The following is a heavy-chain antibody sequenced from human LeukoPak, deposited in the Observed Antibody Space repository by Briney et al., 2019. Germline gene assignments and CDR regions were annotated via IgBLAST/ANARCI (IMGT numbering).Heavy chain of an antibody. D-gene: IGHD3-3*01. CDR2: TRSDGSNK. CDR3: VKDLLTTRFDAFDI. J-gene: IGHJ3*02. V-gene: IGHV3-30*02. Sequence: GSLRLSCAASGFTFSSYGMHWVRQAPGKGLEWVAFTRSDGSNKYYVDSVKGRFTISRDNSKNTLYLQMNSLRAEDTAVYYCVKDLLTTRFDAFDIWSQGTMVTVSS. CDR1: GFTFSSYG.